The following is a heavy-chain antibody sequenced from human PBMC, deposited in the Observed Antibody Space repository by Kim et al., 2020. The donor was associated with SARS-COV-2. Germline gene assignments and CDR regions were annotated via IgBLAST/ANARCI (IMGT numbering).Heavy chain of an antibody. V-gene: IGHV1-46*01. J-gene: IGHJ4*02. CDR2: INTSDGIT. Sequence: ASVKVSCKASGYTFTSYFMHWVRQAPGQGLEWMGIINTSDGITNYAQKFQGRVTMTRDTSTSTVYMELSSLRSEATAVYYCTKYSGRNPFDYWGQGTLVTVSS. CDR1: GYTFTSYF. CDR3: TKYSGRNPFDY. D-gene: IGHD1-26*01.